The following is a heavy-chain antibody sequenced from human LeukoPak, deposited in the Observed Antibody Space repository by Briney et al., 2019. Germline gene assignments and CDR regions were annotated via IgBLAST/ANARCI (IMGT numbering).Heavy chain of an antibody. Sequence: SETLSLTCTVSGGSISSYYWSWNRQPPGKGLEWIGYIYYSGSTNYNPSLKSRVTISVDTSKNQFSLKLSSVTAADTAVYYCARGGIVVVNWFDPWGQGTLVTVSS. CDR2: IYYSGST. D-gene: IGHD3-22*01. CDR3: ARGGIVVVNWFDP. CDR1: GGSISSYY. V-gene: IGHV4-59*01. J-gene: IGHJ5*02.